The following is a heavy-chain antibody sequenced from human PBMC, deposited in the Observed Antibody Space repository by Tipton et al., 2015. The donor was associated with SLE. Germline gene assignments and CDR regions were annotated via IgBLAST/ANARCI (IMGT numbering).Heavy chain of an antibody. CDR3: ARQGDGSGSYYYAFDI. Sequence: TLSLTCTVSGGSISSSSYYWGWIRQPPGKGLEWIGSIYYSGSTYYNPSLRSRVTISVDTSKNQFSPKLSSVTAADTAVYYCARQGDGSGSYYYAFDIWGQGTMVTLSS. CDR2: IYYSGST. J-gene: IGHJ3*02. V-gene: IGHV4-39*01. D-gene: IGHD3-10*01. CDR1: GGSISSSSYY.